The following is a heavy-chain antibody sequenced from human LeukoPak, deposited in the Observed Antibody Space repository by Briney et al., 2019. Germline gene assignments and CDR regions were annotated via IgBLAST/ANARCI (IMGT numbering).Heavy chain of an antibody. CDR1: GFTFNNYW. V-gene: IGHV3-7*01. Sequence: GGSLRLSCTASGFTFNNYWMSWVRQAPGKGLEWVANIKQDGSEKYYVDSVKGRFTISRDNAKNSLYLQMNSLRAEDTAVYYCAREGDFWSGYLLYYFDYWGQGTLVTVSS. D-gene: IGHD3-3*01. CDR3: AREGDFWSGYLLYYFDY. J-gene: IGHJ4*02. CDR2: IKQDGSEK.